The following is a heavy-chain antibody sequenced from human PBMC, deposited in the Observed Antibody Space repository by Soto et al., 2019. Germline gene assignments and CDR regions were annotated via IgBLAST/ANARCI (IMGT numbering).Heavy chain of an antibody. J-gene: IGHJ4*02. V-gene: IGHV3-23*01. Sequence: EVQLLESGGGLVQPGGSLRLSCAASGFTFSSYAMSWVRQAPGKGLEWVSAISGSGGSTYYADSVKGRFTIARDNSKNTLYLQMNSLRAEDTAVYYCATLWFGGQNGYDYWGQGTLVTVAS. CDR1: GFTFSSYA. D-gene: IGHD3-10*01. CDR3: ATLWFGGQNGYDY. CDR2: ISGSGGST.